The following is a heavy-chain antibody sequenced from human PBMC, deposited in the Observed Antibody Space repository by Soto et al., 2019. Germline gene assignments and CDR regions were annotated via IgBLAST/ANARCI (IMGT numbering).Heavy chain of an antibody. Sequence: PGGSLGLSCVGSGFIFSNNGMHWDRQAPGKGLELVAVIWYDGSNKYYADSVKGRFTISRDNSKNTLYLQMNSLRAEDTAVYYCARDPPYSSSQFDYWGQGTLVTVSS. J-gene: IGHJ4*02. V-gene: IGHV3-33*08. CDR3: ARDPPYSSSQFDY. D-gene: IGHD6-6*01. CDR2: IWYDGSNK. CDR1: GFIFSNNG.